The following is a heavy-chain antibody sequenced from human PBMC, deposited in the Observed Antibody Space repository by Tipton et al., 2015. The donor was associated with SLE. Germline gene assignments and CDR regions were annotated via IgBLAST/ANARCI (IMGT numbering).Heavy chain of an antibody. J-gene: IGHJ5*02. V-gene: IGHV3-9*01. D-gene: IGHD3-10*01. CDR2: ISWNSGSI. CDR1: GFTFDDYA. Sequence: SLRLSCAASGFTFDDYAMHWVRQAPGKGLEWVSGISWNSGSIGYADSVKGRFTISRDNSKNTLYLQMNSLRAEDTAVYYCARDWGEGSGSLYNWFDPWGQGTLVTVSS. CDR3: ARDWGEGSGSLYNWFDP.